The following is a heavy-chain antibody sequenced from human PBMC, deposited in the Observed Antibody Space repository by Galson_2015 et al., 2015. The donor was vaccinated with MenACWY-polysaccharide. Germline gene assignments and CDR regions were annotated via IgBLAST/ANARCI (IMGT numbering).Heavy chain of an antibody. J-gene: IGHJ5*02. D-gene: IGHD3-22*01. CDR3: ARIGGMNKGNYYNYGWFDP. CDR1: GGSMSPYH. V-gene: IGHV4-59*01. Sequence: LTCTVSGGSMSPYHWTWLRQSPGKGLEWLGWIHYSGGTKYSPSLKSRVAISVDTSENQFSLKLSSVTTADTTVYYCARIGGMNKGNYYNYGWFDPWGQGTLVTVSS. CDR2: IHYSGGT.